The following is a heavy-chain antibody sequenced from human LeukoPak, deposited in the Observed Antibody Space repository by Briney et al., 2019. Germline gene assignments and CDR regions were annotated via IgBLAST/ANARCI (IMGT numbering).Heavy chain of an antibody. CDR2: ISSSSSYI. Sequence: GGSLRLSCAASGFTFSSYSMNWIRQAPGKGLEWVSSISSSSSYIYYADSVKGRFTISRDNAKNSLYLQMNSLRAEDTAVYYCAREGGHYDFWSGYYPYNWFDPWGQGTLVTVSS. CDR1: GFTFSSYS. CDR3: AREGGHYDFWSGYYPYNWFDP. D-gene: IGHD3-3*01. J-gene: IGHJ5*02. V-gene: IGHV3-21*01.